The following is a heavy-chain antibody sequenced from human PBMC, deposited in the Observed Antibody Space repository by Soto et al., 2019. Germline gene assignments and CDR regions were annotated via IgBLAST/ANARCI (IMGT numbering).Heavy chain of an antibody. CDR3: SSNFFDY. V-gene: IGHV3-15*01. Sequence: PGGSLRLSCAASGFTFSNSWMNWVRQAPGKGLEWVGHVKSETAGGTTDYAAPVKGRFTISRDDSKTTMYLQMNSLKTEDTAVYSCSSNFFDYWGPGTLVTVSS. CDR2: VKSETAGGTT. J-gene: IGHJ4*02. CDR1: GFTFSNSW.